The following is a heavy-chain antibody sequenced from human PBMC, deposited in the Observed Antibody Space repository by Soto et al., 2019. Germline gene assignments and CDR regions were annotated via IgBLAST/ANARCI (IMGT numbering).Heavy chain of an antibody. V-gene: IGHV1-3*01. CDR2: INAGNGNT. CDR1: GYTFTSYA. D-gene: IGHD3-10*01. CDR3: GRGSGLSWFAP. Sequence: QVQLVQSGAEVKKPGASVKVSCKASGYTFTSYAMHWVRQAPGQRLEWMGWINAGNGNTKYSQKFHGRVTITRDTSASTAYMELSSLRSADTAVYHGGRGSGLSWFAPWGQGTLVTVPS. J-gene: IGHJ5*02.